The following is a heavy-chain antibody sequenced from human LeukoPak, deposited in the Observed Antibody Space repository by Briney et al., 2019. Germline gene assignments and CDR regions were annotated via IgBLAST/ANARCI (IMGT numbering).Heavy chain of an antibody. Sequence: GGSLRLSCGASGFTFTYYWMSWVRQAPGKGLEWVAIIKQDGSETHYVDSVKGRFTISRDNAKNSLFLQMISLRGEDTAVYYCARVADSGGWYFDFWGQGTLVTVSS. D-gene: IGHD6-25*01. J-gene: IGHJ4*02. CDR1: GFTFTYYW. CDR2: IKQDGSET. CDR3: ARVADSGGWYFDF. V-gene: IGHV3-7*01.